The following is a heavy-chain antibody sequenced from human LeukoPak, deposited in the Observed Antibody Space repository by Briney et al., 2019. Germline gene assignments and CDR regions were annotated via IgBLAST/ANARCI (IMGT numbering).Heavy chain of an antibody. CDR1: GGSITTGSYY. V-gene: IGHV4-61*01. CDR3: ARARTITGYFDY. Sequence: SETLSLTCTVSGGSITTGSYYWSWIRQPPGKGLEWIGYIYYSGSTNYNPSLKSRVTISVDTSKNQFSLKLSSVTAADTAVYYCARARTITGYFDYWGQGTLVTVSS. D-gene: IGHD5-24*01. CDR2: IYYSGST. J-gene: IGHJ4*02.